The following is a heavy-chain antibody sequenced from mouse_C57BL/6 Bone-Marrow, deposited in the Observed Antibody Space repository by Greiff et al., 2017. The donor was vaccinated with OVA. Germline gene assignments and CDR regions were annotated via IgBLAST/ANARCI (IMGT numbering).Heavy chain of an antibody. CDR1: GYSFTGYY. CDR2: INPSTGGT. CDR3: ARELKAMDY. V-gene: IGHV1-42*01. D-gene: IGHD1-3*01. Sequence: ESGPELVKPGASVKISCKASGYSFTGYYMNWVKQSPEKSLEWIGEINPSTGGTTYNQKFKAKATLTVDKSSSTAYMQLKSLTSEDSAVYYCARELKAMDYWGQGTSVTVSS. J-gene: IGHJ4*01.